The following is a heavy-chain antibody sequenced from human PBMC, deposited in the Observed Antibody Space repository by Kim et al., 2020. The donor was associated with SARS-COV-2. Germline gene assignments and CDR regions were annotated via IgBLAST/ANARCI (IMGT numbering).Heavy chain of an antibody. J-gene: IGHJ6*02. CDR1: GYTFTSSD. CDR2: MNANSGNT. V-gene: IGHV1-8*01. CDR3: ARGEEKVYYYTMDV. Sequence: ASVNVSCKASGYTFTSSDITWVRQAAGQGLEWMGWMNANSGNTGYAQNFQGRVTMTRNTSISTAYLELRSLGSDDTAVYYCARGEEKVYYYTMDVWGQGT.